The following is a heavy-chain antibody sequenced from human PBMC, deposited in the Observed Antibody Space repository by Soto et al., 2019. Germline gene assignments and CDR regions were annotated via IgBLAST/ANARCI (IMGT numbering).Heavy chain of an antibody. D-gene: IGHD2-2*01. CDR1: GFTFSSYG. CDR2: ISYDGSNK. J-gene: IGHJ6*02. CDR3: AKGAGRGYCSSTSCYGGPYYYGTDV. V-gene: IGHV3-30*18. Sequence: PGGSLRLSCAASGFTFSSYGMHWVRQAPGKGLEWAAVISYDGSNKYYADSVKGRFTISRDNSKNTLYLQMNSLRAEDTAVYYCAKGAGRGYCSSTSCYGGPYYYGTDVWGQGTTVTVSS.